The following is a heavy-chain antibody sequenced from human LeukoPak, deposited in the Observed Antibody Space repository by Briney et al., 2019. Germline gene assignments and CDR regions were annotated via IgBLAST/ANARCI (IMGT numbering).Heavy chain of an antibody. V-gene: IGHV1-2*02. CDR1: GYTFTGHF. J-gene: IGHJ4*01. Sequence: GASVKVSCTTFGYTFTGHFMNWVRHGPEQGREWMGWVKPKSGGTANAHKFHSRVTMTRETATNTAYLEMSGLTTDETAAYSTGRVREWEEIAGAIPDYFDYWGQGTLMTASA. D-gene: IGHD1-26*01. CDR3: GRVREWEEIAGAIPDYFDY. CDR2: VKPKSGGT.